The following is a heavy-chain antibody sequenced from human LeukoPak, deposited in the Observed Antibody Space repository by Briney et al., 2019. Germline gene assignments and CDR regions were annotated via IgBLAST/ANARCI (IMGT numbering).Heavy chain of an antibody. V-gene: IGHV3-7*03. J-gene: IGHJ5*02. CDR1: GFTFSNHW. Sequence: GGSLRLSCAASGFTFSNHWMTWVRQAPGKGLEWVANMNQRGSEIYYVDSVKGRFTISRDNSKNTLYLQMNSLRAEDTAVYYCAKAKSPYSSGPNWFDPWGQGTLVTVSS. CDR3: AKAKSPYSSGPNWFDP. D-gene: IGHD6-25*01. CDR2: MNQRGSEI.